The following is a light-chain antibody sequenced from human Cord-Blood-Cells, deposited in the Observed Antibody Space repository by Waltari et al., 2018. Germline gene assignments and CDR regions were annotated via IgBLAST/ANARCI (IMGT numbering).Light chain of an antibody. CDR1: SRDVGGSNY. V-gene: IGLV2-14*01. J-gene: IGLJ3*02. Sequence: QSALTQPPSVSGSPGQSITIPCPGTSRDVGGSNYVSWYQQHPCKAPKLMIYDVSNRPSGVSNRFSGSKSGNTASLTISGLQAEDEADYYCSSYTSSSTLWVFGGGTKLTVL. CDR2: DVS. CDR3: SSYTSSSTLWV.